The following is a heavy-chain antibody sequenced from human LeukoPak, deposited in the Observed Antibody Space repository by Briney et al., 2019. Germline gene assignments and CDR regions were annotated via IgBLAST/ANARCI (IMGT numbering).Heavy chain of an antibody. J-gene: IGHJ5*02. V-gene: IGHV4-59*08. CDR2: IYVSGTT. CDR1: GGSISSYY. CDR3: ARNGLQYNWFDP. D-gene: IGHD4-11*01. Sequence: KSSETLSLTCTVSGGSISSYYWSWIRQPPGKELEWIGYIYVSGTTNYNPSLTSRVTLLVDTSKNQFSLYLRSVTAADTAVYYCARNGLQYNWFDPWGQGTLVTVSP.